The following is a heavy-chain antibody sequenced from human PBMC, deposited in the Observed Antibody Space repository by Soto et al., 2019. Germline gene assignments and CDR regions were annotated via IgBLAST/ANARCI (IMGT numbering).Heavy chain of an antibody. CDR1: GYTFTGHY. J-gene: IGHJ4*02. CDR3: GRGRSGQIVVFY. V-gene: IGHV1-2*02. D-gene: IGHD1-26*01. Sequence: GASGKVSCKASGYTFTGHYIHWVRQAPEQGPEWMGEIGPESGATRYAQRFQGRVTMTMDMSITTVYMELNNLSPDDTAVYYCGRGRSGQIVVFYWGQGTPVTVSS. CDR2: IGPESGAT.